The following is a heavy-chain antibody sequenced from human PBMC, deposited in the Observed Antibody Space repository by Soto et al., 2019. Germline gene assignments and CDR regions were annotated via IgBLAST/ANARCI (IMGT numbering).Heavy chain of an antibody. J-gene: IGHJ6*02. CDR3: ARDGSGWYSAYYSGMDV. CDR1: GFTFSSYW. Sequence: GGSLRLSCSASGFTFSSYWVSWVRQAPGEGLEWVANIKQDGSEKYYVDSVKGRFTISRDNAKNSLYLQMNSLRAEDTAVYYCARDGSGWYSAYYSGMDVWGQGTTVTVSS. V-gene: IGHV3-7*04. D-gene: IGHD6-19*01. CDR2: IKQDGSEK.